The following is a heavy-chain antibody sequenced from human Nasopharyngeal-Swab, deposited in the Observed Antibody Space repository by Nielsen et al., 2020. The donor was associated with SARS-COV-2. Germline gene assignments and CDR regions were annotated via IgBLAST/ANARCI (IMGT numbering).Heavy chain of an antibody. J-gene: IGHJ4*02. CDR2: IWFDGSNK. D-gene: IGHD3-22*01. V-gene: IGHV3-33*01. CDR3: ARGGQGTYYYDSSGYYGEYYFDY. Sequence: GESLKISCAASGFTFSSYGMHWVRQAPGKGLEWVAVIWFDGSNKYSADSVKGRFTISRDNAKSSVFLQMNSLGVEDTAVYYCARGGQGTYYYDSSGYYGEYYFDYWGQGTLVTVSS. CDR1: GFTFSSYG.